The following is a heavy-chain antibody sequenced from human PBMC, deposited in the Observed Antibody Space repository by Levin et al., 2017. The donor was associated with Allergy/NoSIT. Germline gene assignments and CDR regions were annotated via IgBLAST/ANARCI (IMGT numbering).Heavy chain of an antibody. J-gene: IGHJ3*02. CDR3: AGATLWFGADDAFDI. D-gene: IGHD3-10*01. V-gene: IGHV4-34*01. CDR1: GGSVSDHS. CDR2: IDHTGSP. Sequence: KPSETLSLTCAVYGGSVSDHSWTWIRQPPGKGLEWIGEIDHTGSPNYNPSLKSRVTISVDTSKNHFSLNLRSVSAADTAVYYCAGATLWFGADDAFDIWGQGTQVNVSS.